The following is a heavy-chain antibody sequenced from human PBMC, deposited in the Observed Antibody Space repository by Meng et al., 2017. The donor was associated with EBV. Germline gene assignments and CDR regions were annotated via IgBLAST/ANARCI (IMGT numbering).Heavy chain of an antibody. CDR2: IYWDDDK. Sequence: QITLKESGPTLVKTTQTLPLTCTFSGFSLSTSGVGVGWIRQPPGKTLEWLALIYWDDDKRYSPSLKSRLTITKDTSKNQVVPTMTNMDPVDTATYYCAHSRVGATEFDYWGQGTLVTVSS. CDR1: GFSLSTSGVG. D-gene: IGHD1-26*01. CDR3: AHSRVGATEFDY. J-gene: IGHJ4*02. V-gene: IGHV2-5*02.